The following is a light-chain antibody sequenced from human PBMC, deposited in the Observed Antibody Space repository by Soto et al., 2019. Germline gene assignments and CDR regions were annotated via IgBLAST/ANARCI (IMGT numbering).Light chain of an antibody. CDR1: QVVSNNY. J-gene: IGKJ1*01. CDR3: QQYGSSGT. Sequence: ELVLTQSPVTLSISPGGVHTLSCRASQVVSNNYLAWYQQKPGQAPRLLIYGASNRATGIPDRFSGSGSGTDFTLTISRLEPEDFAVYYCQQYGSSGTFGQGTKVDIK. CDR2: GAS. V-gene: IGKV3-20*01.